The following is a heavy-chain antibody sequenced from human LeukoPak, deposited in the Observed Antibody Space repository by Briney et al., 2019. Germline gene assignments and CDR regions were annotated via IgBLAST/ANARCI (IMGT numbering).Heavy chain of an antibody. CDR2: VTNNAGKT. V-gene: IGHV3-23*01. J-gene: IGHJ4*02. CDR3: AKDHPSDGWPPFEY. CDR1: GFIVSSRA. Sequence: GGSLRLSCAASGFIVSSRAMSWVRQAPGKGLEWLSSVTNNAGKTYYAASVKGRFTISRDESQNTVYLAMSSLRVEDTAVYYCAKDHPSDGWPPFEYWGQGILVTVSS. D-gene: IGHD2-15*01.